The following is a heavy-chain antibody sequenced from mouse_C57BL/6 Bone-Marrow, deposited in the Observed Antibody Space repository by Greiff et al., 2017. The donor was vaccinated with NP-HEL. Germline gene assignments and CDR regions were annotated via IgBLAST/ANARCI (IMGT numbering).Heavy chain of an antibody. J-gene: IGHJ4*01. Sequence: EVQLQESGPGLAKPSQTLSLTCSVTGYSITSDYWNWIRKFPGNKLEYMGYISYSGSTYYNPSLKSRISITRDTSNNQYYLQLNSVTTEDTATYYCARSPLWLRRNYYAMDYWGQGTSVTVSS. V-gene: IGHV3-8*01. CDR1: GYSITSDY. CDR2: ISYSGST. D-gene: IGHD2-2*01. CDR3: ARSPLWLRRNYYAMDY.